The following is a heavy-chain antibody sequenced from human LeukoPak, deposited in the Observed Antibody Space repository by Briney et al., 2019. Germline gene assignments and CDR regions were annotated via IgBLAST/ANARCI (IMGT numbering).Heavy chain of an antibody. J-gene: IGHJ4*02. CDR1: GFTFSNYG. CDR2: ISYDGSNE. CDR3: ARLAYSSLLGDY. D-gene: IGHD6-19*01. V-gene: IGHV3-30*03. Sequence: GGSLRLSCAASGFTFSNYGMHWVRQAPGKGLEWVAVISYDGSNEYYADSVKGRFTISRDSSKNTLFLQMNSLRAEDTAVYYCARLAYSSLLGDYWGQGTLVAVSS.